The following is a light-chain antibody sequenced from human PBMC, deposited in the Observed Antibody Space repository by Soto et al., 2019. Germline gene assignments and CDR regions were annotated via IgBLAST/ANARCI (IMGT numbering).Light chain of an antibody. CDR2: EVS. CDR3: SSYTIRSTYV. V-gene: IGLV2-14*01. Sequence: QSVLTQPASVSGSPGQSITISCTGTSSDVGGYNYVSWYQHHPGKAPKLMIFEVSDRPSGVSNRFSGSKSGNTASLTISGLQAEDGADYYCSSYTIRSTYVFGTGTKVTVL. CDR1: SSDVGGYNY. J-gene: IGLJ1*01.